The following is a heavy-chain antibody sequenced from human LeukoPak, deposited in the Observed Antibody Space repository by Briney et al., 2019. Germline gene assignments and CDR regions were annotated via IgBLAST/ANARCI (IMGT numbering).Heavy chain of an antibody. CDR1: GYSFSNFG. D-gene: IGHD6-19*01. CDR3: ARDDGIAVAGRFDY. CDR2: ISTYSDST. Sequence: GASVKVSCKASGYSFSNFGISWVRQAPGQGLEWMGRISTYSDSTNYAQKLQGRVTMTTDTSTSTAYMELRSLRSDDTAVYYCARDDGIAVAGRFDYWGQGTLVTVSS. V-gene: IGHV1-18*01. J-gene: IGHJ4*02.